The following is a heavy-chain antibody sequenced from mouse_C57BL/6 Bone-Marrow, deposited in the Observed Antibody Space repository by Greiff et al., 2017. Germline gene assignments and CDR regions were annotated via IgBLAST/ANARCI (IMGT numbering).Heavy chain of an antibody. Sequence: QVQLQQSGPELVKPGASVTLSCKASGYTFTSYWMHWVKQRPGQGLEWIGNINPSNGGTNYNENFKSKATLTVDKSYCTAYMKLSSLTSEDSAVYYCARGGYYYYYAMDYWGQGTSVTVSS. CDR3: ARGGYYYYYAMDY. CDR1: GYTFTSYW. V-gene: IGHV1-53*01. CDR2: INPSNGGT. D-gene: IGHD2-3*01. J-gene: IGHJ4*01.